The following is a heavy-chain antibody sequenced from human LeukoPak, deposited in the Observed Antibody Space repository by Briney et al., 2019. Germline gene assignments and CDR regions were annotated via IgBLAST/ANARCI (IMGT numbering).Heavy chain of an antibody. V-gene: IGHV3-7*01. D-gene: IGHD2-15*01. CDR3: VRGVGSADY. J-gene: IGHJ4*02. CDR1: GFTFSSYW. CDR2: IKQDGSET. Sequence: GGSLRLSCAASGFTFSSYWMSWVRQAPGKGLEWVANIKQDGSETYYVDSVKGRFTISRDNAKNSLYLQMNSLRAEDTAVYFCVRGVGSADYWGQGTLVTVSS.